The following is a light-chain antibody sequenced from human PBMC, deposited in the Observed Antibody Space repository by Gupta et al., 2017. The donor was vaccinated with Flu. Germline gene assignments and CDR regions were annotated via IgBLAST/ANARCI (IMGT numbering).Light chain of an antibody. V-gene: IGKV3-20*01. CDR3: QQYGRSAYT. Sequence: DIVLTQSPGTLSLSPGERATLSCRASQSVSSSYLAWYQQKPGQAPRLLIYGASSRATGIPDRFSGSGSGTDFTLTISRLEPEDFAVYYCQQYGRSAYTFGQGTKLEIK. CDR2: GAS. CDR1: QSVSSSY. J-gene: IGKJ2*01.